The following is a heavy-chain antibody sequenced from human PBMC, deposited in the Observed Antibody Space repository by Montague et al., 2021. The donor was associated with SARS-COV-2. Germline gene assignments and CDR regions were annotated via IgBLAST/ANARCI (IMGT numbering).Heavy chain of an antibody. J-gene: IGHJ4*02. D-gene: IGHD3-10*01. CDR3: ARSIWFGPFDY. V-gene: IGHV3-7*01. CDR1: GFTFSSYW. Sequence: SLRLSCAASGFTFSSYWMCCVRQAPGKGLEWVANIKQDGSEKYYVDSVKGRFTISRDNAKTSLFLQMNSLRAEDTAVYFCARSIWFGPFDYWGQGTLVTVSS. CDR2: IKQDGSEK.